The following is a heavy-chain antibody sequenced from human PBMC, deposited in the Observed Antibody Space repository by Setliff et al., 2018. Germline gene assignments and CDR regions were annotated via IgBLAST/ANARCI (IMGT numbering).Heavy chain of an antibody. CDR2: IYHSGNT. J-gene: IGHJ4*02. CDR3: TVYNTGSSKDHY. CDR1: GGSFSGYY. Sequence: SETLSLTCAVYGGSFSGYYWGWIRQPPGKGLEWIGTIYHSGNTYYNPSLNSRLTISVDTSKNQFSLKLSSVTAADTALYYCTVYNTGSSKDHYWGQGTPVTVSS. D-gene: IGHD2-8*02. V-gene: IGHV4-34*01.